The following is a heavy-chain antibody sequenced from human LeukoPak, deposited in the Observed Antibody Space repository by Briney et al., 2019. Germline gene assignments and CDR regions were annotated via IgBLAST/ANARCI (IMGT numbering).Heavy chain of an antibody. CDR2: ISYSGST. D-gene: IGHD3-22*01. V-gene: IGHV4-59*12. J-gene: IGHJ3*01. Sequence: SETLSLTCTVSGGSISTYYWSWVRQPPGKGLEWIGYISYSGSTNYNPSLKSRVTISVDTSKNQFSLKLSSVTAADTAVYYCARDEGYDSSWGQGTMLTVSS. CDR3: ARDEGYDSS. CDR1: GGSISTYY.